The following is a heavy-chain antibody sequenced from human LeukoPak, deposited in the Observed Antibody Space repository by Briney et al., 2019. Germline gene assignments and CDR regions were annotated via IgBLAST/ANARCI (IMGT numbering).Heavy chain of an antibody. V-gene: IGHV4-59*01. Sequence: PSETLSLTCTVSGGSISSYYWSWIRQPPGKGLEWIGYIYYSGSTNYNPSLKSRVTISVDTSKNQFSLKLSSVTAADTAVYYCAGLRGGYVGYWGQGTLVTVSS. J-gene: IGHJ4*02. CDR1: GGSISSYY. CDR2: IYYSGST. CDR3: AGLRGGYVGY. D-gene: IGHD5-12*01.